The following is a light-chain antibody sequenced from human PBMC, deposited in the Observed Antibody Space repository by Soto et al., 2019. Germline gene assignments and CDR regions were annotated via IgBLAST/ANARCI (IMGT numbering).Light chain of an antibody. CDR2: GAC. CDR3: QQYNPWPRP. J-gene: IGKJ1*01. V-gene: IGKV3-15*01. Sequence: EIVMTQSPATLSVSPGERATLSCRASQSVGTYLAWYQQKPGQAPRLLVYGACTRAAGISPRFSGGGSGTEFTLTSSSLQSEDFSVYYCQQYNPWPRPFRQGTKVGI. CDR1: QSVGTY.